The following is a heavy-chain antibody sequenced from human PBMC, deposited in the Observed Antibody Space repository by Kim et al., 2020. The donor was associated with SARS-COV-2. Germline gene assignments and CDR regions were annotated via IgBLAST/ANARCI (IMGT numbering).Heavy chain of an antibody. D-gene: IGHD3-10*01. Sequence: SETLSLTCTVSGGSISSGGYYWSWIRQHPGKGLEWIGYIYYSGSTYYNPSLKSRVTISVDTSKNQFSLKLSSVTAADTAVYYCARDSTYGWFGELSAYYYYGMDVWGQGTTVTVSS. V-gene: IGHV4-31*03. CDR2: IYYSGST. CDR1: GGSISSGGYY. J-gene: IGHJ6*02. CDR3: ARDSTYGWFGELSAYYYYGMDV.